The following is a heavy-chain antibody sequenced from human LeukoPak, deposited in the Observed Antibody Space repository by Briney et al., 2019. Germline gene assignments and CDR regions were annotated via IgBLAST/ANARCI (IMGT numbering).Heavy chain of an antibody. CDR3: ARGPGAMIFLRS. D-gene: IGHD3-22*01. V-gene: IGHV4-61*02. CDR1: GGSISGGSYY. Sequence: SQTLSLTCTVSGGSISGGSYYWSWIRQPAGKGLEWIGSICTSGSTNYNPSLKSRVTISVDTSKNQFSLKLSSVTAADTAVYYCARGPGAMIFLRSWGQGTLFTVSS. CDR2: ICTSGST. J-gene: IGHJ5*02.